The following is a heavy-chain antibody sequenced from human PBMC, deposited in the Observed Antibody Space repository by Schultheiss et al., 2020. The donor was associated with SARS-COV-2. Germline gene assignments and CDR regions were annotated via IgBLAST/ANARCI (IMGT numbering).Heavy chain of an antibody. Sequence: GGSLRLSCAASGFTFSKAWMSWVRQAPGKGLEWVSAISGSGGSTYYADSVKGRFTISRDNSKNTLYLQMNSLRAEDTAVYYCARDVPGAVTRYYYYYGMDVWGQGTTVTVSS. D-gene: IGHD4-17*01. J-gene: IGHJ6*02. CDR3: ARDVPGAVTRYYYYYGMDV. V-gene: IGHV3-23*01. CDR1: GFTFSKAW. CDR2: ISGSGGST.